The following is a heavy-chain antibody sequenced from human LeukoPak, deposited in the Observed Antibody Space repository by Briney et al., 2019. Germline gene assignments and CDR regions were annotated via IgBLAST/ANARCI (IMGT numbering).Heavy chain of an antibody. J-gene: IGHJ4*02. CDR3: ARVDDSYGDPTFDY. V-gene: IGHV1-69*06. CDR1: GGTFSSYA. D-gene: IGHD4-17*01. CDR2: IIPIFGTA. Sequence: VASVKVSCKASGGTFSSYAISWVRQAPGQGLKWMGGIIPIFGTANYAQKFQGRVTITADKSTSTAYMELSSLRSEDTAVYYCARVDDSYGDPTFDYWGQGTLVTVSS.